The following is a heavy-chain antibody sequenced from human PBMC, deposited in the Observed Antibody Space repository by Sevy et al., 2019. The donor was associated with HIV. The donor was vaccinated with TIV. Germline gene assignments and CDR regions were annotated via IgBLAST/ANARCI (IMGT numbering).Heavy chain of an antibody. CDR3: ARFNYYHNSAFDS. V-gene: IGHV4-59*01. J-gene: IGHJ4*02. CDR2: IYYSGST. D-gene: IGHD3-22*01. Sequence: SETLSLTCTVSGDSMSRSYWSWIRQSPGKGLEWIGYIYYSGSTNYNPSLKSRVTISVDTSNNHFSLNVSSVTAADTAVYYCARFNYYHNSAFDSWGQGTLVTVSS. CDR1: GDSMSRSY.